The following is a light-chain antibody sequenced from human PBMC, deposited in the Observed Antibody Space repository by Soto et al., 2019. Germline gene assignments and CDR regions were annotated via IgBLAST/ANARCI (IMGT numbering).Light chain of an antibody. J-gene: IGKJ2*02. Sequence: DIQMTHSPSTLSASVGDRVTINCRASQSISSWLAWYQQKPGKAPKLLIYKASSLESGVPSRFSGIGSGTEFTLNIISVTSDKFATYYCQQYNSNPCTFGQGIKL. CDR3: QQYNSNPCT. V-gene: IGKV1-5*03. CDR2: KAS. CDR1: QSISSW.